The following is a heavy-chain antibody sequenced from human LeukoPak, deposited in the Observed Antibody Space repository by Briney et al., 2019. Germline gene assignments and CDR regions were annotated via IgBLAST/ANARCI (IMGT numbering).Heavy chain of an antibody. CDR3: ARAGRLYSSSPSCYYYYGMDV. CDR1: GFTFSSYA. Sequence: GGSLRLSCAASGFTFSSYAMHWVRQAPGKGLEWVAVISYDGSNKYYADSVKGRFTISRDNSKNTLYLQMNSLRAEDTAVYYCARAGRLYSSSPSCYYYYGMDVWGQGTTVTVSS. J-gene: IGHJ6*02. D-gene: IGHD6-6*01. V-gene: IGHV3-30*04. CDR2: ISYDGSNK.